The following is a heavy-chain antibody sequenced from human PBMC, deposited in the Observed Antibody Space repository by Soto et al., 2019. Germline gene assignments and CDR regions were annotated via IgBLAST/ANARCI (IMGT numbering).Heavy chain of an antibody. V-gene: IGHV3-23*01. CDR3: AKSYYDILTGPTEPSYYYGMDV. CDR2: ISGSGGST. D-gene: IGHD3-9*01. CDR1: GFTFSSYA. Sequence: GGSLRLSCAASGFTFSSYAMSWVRQAPGKGLEWVSAISGSGGSTYYADSVKGRFTISRDNSKNTLYLQMNSLRAEDTAVYYCAKSYYDILTGPTEPSYYYGMDVWGQGTTVTVSS. J-gene: IGHJ6*02.